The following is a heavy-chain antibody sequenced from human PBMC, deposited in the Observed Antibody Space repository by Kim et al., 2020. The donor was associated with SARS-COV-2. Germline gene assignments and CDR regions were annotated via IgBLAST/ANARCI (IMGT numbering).Heavy chain of an antibody. Sequence: GGSLRLSCAASGFTFSSYAMSWVLQAPGKGLEWVSAISGSGGSTYYADSVKGRFTISRDNSKNTLYLQMNSLRAEDTAVYYCAKVLRRRGMDYYDSSGSYYFDYWGQGTLVTVSS. J-gene: IGHJ4*02. V-gene: IGHV3-23*01. D-gene: IGHD3-22*01. CDR2: ISGSGGST. CDR1: GFTFSSYA. CDR3: AKVLRRRGMDYYDSSGSYYFDY.